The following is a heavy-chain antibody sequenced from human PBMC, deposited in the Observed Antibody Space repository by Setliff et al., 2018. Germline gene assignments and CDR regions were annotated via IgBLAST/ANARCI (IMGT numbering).Heavy chain of an antibody. J-gene: IGHJ4*02. D-gene: IGHD2-8*01. CDR3: SRLVRYCTSTTCQRASGAEF. Sequence: ASVKVSCKASGFTFRNYAISWVRQAPGQGLEWMGWISAYNGDTTYAQKLQGRVTMTTDTSTSTAYMELRSLTSDDTAVYYCSRLVRYCTSTTCQRASGAEFWGQGTLVTSPQ. V-gene: IGHV1-18*01. CDR2: ISAYNGDT. CDR1: GFTFRNYA.